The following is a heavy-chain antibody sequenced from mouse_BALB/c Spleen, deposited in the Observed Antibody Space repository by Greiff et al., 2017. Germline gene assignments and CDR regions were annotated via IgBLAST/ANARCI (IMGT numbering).Heavy chain of an antibody. Sequence: EVMLVESGGGLVKPGGSLKLSCAASGFTFSSFGMHWVRQAPEKGLEWVAYISSGSSTIYYADTVKGRFTISRDNPKNTLFLQMTSLRSEDTAMYYCARYGNYAAMDYWGQGTSVTVSS. V-gene: IGHV5-17*02. CDR1: GFTFSSFG. CDR2: ISSGSSTI. CDR3: ARYGNYAAMDY. J-gene: IGHJ4*01. D-gene: IGHD2-10*02.